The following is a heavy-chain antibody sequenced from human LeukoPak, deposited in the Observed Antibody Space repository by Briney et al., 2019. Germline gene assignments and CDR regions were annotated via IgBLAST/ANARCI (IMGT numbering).Heavy chain of an antibody. CDR3: ANFVDTSMGGNDY. Sequence: PGGSLRLSCAASGFTFSSHAMSWVRQAPGKGLEWVSPISADSYYTYYADSVQGRFTISRDNSKNTLYLQMNSLRAEDTALYYCANFVDTSMGGNDYWGQGTLVTVSS. D-gene: IGHD5-18*01. V-gene: IGHV3-23*01. J-gene: IGHJ4*02. CDR1: GFTFSSHA. CDR2: ISADSYYT.